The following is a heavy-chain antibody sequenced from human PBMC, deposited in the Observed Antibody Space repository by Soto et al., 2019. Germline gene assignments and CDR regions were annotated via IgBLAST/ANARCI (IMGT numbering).Heavy chain of an antibody. J-gene: IGHJ4*02. D-gene: IGHD1-26*01. CDR1: VGSINGFY. CDR2: IDSSGTT. V-gene: IGHV4-4*07. Sequence: SETLSPTCAVSVGSINGFYWSWIRPPAGKGLEWIGRIDSSGTTNYNPSLKGRVAMSVDTSKNQLSLSLSSVTAADTAVYYCARDRIVGTSYFDYWGQGTLVTVSS. CDR3: ARDRIVGTSYFDY.